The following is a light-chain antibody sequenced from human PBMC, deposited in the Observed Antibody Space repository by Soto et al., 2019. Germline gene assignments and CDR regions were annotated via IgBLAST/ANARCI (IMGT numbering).Light chain of an antibody. Sequence: DTVMTQSPATLSVSPGERATLSCRASQNIYSNLAWYQQTPGQAPRLLIYAASTRAPGIPARFSGSGSGTEFTLNISSLQSEDSAIYYCQQYAHWPPYTFGQGTNVDIK. J-gene: IGKJ2*01. CDR1: QNIYSN. V-gene: IGKV3-15*01. CDR3: QQYAHWPPYT. CDR2: AAS.